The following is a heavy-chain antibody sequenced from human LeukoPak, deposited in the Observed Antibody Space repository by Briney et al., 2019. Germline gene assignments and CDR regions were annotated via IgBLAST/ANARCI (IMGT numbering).Heavy chain of an antibody. CDR3: ARHVATGSIDAFDI. J-gene: IGHJ3*02. CDR2: IYYTGST. Sequence: SETLSLTCTVSGGSLSGFYWTWIRQPPGKGLEWFGYIYYTGSTKYNPSLKSRVTILLDTSKNQFSLKLHSVTAADTAVYYCARHVATGSIDAFDIGGQGTMVTVSS. V-gene: IGHV4-59*08. D-gene: IGHD6-13*01. CDR1: GGSLSGFY.